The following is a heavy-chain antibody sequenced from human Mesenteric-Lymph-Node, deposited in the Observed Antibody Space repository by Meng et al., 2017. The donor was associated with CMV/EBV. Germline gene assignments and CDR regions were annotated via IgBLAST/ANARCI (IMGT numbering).Heavy chain of an antibody. J-gene: IGHJ4*02. D-gene: IGHD3-9*01. Sequence: ASGYTFTSYGISWVRQAPGQGLEWMGWISAYNGNTNYAQKLQGRVTMTTDTSTSTAYMELRSLRSDDTAVYYCARMNYDILTGYSFDYWGQGTLVTVSS. CDR3: ARMNYDILTGYSFDY. CDR2: ISAYNGNT. V-gene: IGHV1-18*01. CDR1: GYTFTSYG.